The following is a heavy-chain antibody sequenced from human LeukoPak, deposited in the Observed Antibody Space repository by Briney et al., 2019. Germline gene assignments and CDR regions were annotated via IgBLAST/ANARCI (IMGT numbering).Heavy chain of an antibody. J-gene: IGHJ6*02. Sequence: GGSLTLSCAASGFTFSKYAMSWVGQAPGKGGEWVSGISDNGGCTSYAASLKVPFTISRNNSKNTLYLQMNSLRAEDTAVYYCAKDLGYCSSTRCYPPYGMDVWGQETTVTVSS. CDR1: GFTFSKYA. CDR2: ISDNGGCT. V-gene: IGHV3-23*01. CDR3: AKDLGYCSSTRCYPPYGMDV. D-gene: IGHD2-2*01.